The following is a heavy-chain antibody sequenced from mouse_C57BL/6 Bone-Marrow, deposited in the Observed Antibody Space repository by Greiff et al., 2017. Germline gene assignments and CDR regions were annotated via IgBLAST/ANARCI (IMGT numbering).Heavy chain of an antibody. CDR2: IRSGSSTI. D-gene: IGHD6-2*01. CDR1: GFTFSDYG. J-gene: IGHJ3*01. Sequence: EVQVVESGGGLVKPGGSLKLSCAASGFTFSDYGMHWVRQAPEKGLEWVAYIRSGSSTIYSADTVKGRFTISIDNAKNTLFLQMTSLRSEDTAMYYCARSLAWFAYWGQGTLVTVSA. CDR3: ARSLAWFAY. V-gene: IGHV5-17*01.